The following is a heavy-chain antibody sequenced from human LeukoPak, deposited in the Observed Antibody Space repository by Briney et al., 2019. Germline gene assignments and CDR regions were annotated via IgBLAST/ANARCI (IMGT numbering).Heavy chain of an antibody. CDR2: LYYSGST. CDR3: ARSVYSTNVDS. D-gene: IGHD6-13*01. Sequence: SETLSLTCTVSGGSISSTIYYWGWIRQPPGKGLEWIGSLYYSGSTYCNPSLKSRVTISVDTSKNQLSLKLSSVTASDTAVYYCARSVYSTNVDSWGQGTLVTVSS. J-gene: IGHJ4*02. CDR1: GGSISSTIYY. V-gene: IGHV4-39*01.